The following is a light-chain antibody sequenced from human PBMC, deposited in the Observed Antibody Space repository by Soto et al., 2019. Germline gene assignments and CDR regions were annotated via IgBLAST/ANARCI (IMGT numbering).Light chain of an antibody. CDR1: NSDGGGYNY. CDR3: SSYTSSSTPYV. V-gene: IGLV2-14*01. J-gene: IGLJ1*01. CDR2: DVS. Sequence: TPPSSLPGSPAQAITSSHTETNSDGGGYNYGSWYPQHPGKAPKLMIYDVSNRPSGVSNRFSGSKSGNTASLTISGLQAEDEADYYCSSYTSSSTPYVFGTGTKV.